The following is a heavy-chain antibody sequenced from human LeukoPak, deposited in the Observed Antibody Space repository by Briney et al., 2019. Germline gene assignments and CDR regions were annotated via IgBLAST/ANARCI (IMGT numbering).Heavy chain of an antibody. CDR2: INSDGSST. CDR3: ARGTGYAVFDI. Sequence: GGSLRRSGAAYGFTFSSYWMHWVRQAPGKGLVWVSRINSDGSSTDYADSVKGRFTISRDNAKNTLYLQMNSLRAEDTAVYYCARGTGYAVFDIWGQGTMVTVSS. CDR1: GFTFSSYW. J-gene: IGHJ3*02. D-gene: IGHD5-12*01. V-gene: IGHV3-74*01.